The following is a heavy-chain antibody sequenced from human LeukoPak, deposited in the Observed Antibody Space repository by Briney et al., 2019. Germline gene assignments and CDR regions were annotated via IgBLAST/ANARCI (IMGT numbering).Heavy chain of an antibody. CDR3: ARFGAAAAGYEGYWYFDL. CDR2: IYYSGST. D-gene: IGHD6-13*01. V-gene: IGHV4-59*01. Sequence: SETLSLTCSVSGGFISSYYWSWIRQPPGKGLEWIGYIYYSGSTNYNPSLKSRVTISVVTSKNQFSLKLSSVTAADTAVYYCARFGAAAAGYEGYWYFDLWGRGTLVTVSS. CDR1: GGFISSYY. J-gene: IGHJ2*01.